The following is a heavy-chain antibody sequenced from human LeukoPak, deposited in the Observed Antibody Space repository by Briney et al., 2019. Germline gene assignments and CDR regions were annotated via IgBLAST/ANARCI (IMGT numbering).Heavy chain of an antibody. V-gene: IGHV4-59*01. CDR3: ARGVWSGYHTSAWFDP. D-gene: IGHD3-3*01. CDR2: IYYSGST. J-gene: IGHJ5*02. CDR1: GGSISSDY. Sequence: SETLSLTCTVSGGSISSDYWSWIRQPPGKGLEWIGYIYYSGSTNYNPTLKSRVTISVDTSKTQFSLKLTSVTAADTAVYYCARGVWSGYHTSAWFDPWGQGTLVTVSS.